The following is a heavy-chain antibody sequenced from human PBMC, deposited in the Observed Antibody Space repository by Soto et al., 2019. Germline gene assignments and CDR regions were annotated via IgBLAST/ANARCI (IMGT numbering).Heavy chain of an antibody. CDR2: IYYSGST. D-gene: IGHD3-22*01. V-gene: IGHV4-59*01. CDR1: GGSISSYY. J-gene: IGHJ4*02. CDR3: ARESHYYDSSGYYLPLGFDY. Sequence: SGTLSPTCPVPGGSISSYYWGWIPEPPGEGLEWIGYIYYSGSTNYNPSLKSRVTISVDTSKNQFSLKLSSVTAADTAVYYCARESHYYDSSGYYLPLGFDYWGQGTLVTVSS.